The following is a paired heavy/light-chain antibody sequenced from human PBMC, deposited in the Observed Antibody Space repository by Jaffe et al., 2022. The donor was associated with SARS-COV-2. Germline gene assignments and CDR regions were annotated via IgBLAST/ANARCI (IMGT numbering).Light chain of an antibody. J-gene: IGKJ1*01. CDR2: WAS. CDR1: QSLFFSSSNKNY. V-gene: IGKV4-1*01. CDR3: QQYYFSPLT. Sequence: DVVLTQSPDSLAVSLGERATINCKSSQSLFFSSSNKNYLAWYQQKSGQPPTLLIYWASTRESGVPDRFSGSGSGTDFTLTISSLQAEDVAVYYCQQYYFSPLTFGQGTRVEMK.
Heavy chain of an antibody. CDR1: GEPFSGFY. J-gene: IGHJ6*02. CDR2: INHTGGT. V-gene: IGHV4-34*01. Sequence: QVQLQQWGAGLLKPSETLSLTCGVSGEPFSGFYWTWVRQSPGKGLEWIGEINHTGGTVYNPSLRSRVTILGDRTKNQFSLRLTSVTADDTGVYYCARGRRKGEMVRGLCRFWGQGTTVVVTS. CDR3: ARGRRKGEMVRGLCRF. D-gene: IGHD3-10*01.